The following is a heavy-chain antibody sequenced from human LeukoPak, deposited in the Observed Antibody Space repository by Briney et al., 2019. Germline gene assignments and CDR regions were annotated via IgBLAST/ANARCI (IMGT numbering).Heavy chain of an antibody. CDR3: ASLGEQWLVQYLHY. CDR1: GFTFSDYF. D-gene: IGHD6-19*01. J-gene: IGHJ4*02. Sequence: PGGSLRLSCAASGFTFSDYFMSWIRQAPGKGLEWVSYISSSGSTIYYADSVKGRFTISRDNAKNSLYLQMNSLRAEDTAVYYCASLGEQWLVQYLHYWDQGTLVTVSS. CDR2: ISSSGSTI. V-gene: IGHV3-11*01.